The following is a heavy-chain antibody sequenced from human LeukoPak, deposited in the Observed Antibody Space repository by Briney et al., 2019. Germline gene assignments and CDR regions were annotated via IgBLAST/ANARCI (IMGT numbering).Heavy chain of an antibody. D-gene: IGHD6-6*01. Sequence: GGSLRLSCAASGFTFSSYWMSWVRQAPGKGLEWVANIKQDGSEKYYVDSVKGRFTISRDNAKNSLYLQMNSLRAEDTAVYYCARDLFLPSIAALPWFDPWGQGTLVTVSS. CDR2: IKQDGSEK. V-gene: IGHV3-7*01. J-gene: IGHJ5*02. CDR1: GFTFSSYW. CDR3: ARDLFLPSIAALPWFDP.